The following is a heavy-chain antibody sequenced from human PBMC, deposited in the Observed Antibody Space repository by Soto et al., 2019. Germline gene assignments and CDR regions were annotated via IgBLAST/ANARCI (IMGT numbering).Heavy chain of an antibody. CDR3: ARDRQWLAPYYYYYMDV. CDR1: GFTFSSYS. D-gene: IGHD6-19*01. V-gene: IGHV3-48*01. Sequence: EVQLVESGGGLVQPGGSLRLSCAASGFTFSSYSMNWVRQAPGKGLEWVSYISSSSSTIYYADSVKGRFTISRYNDKNTLYLQMNSLRAEDTAVYYCARDRQWLAPYYYYYMDVWGKGTTVTVSS. CDR2: ISSSSSTI. J-gene: IGHJ6*03.